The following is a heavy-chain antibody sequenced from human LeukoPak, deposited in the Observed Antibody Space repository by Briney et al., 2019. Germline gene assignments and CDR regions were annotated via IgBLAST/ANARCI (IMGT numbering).Heavy chain of an antibody. CDR2: ISYDGSNK. J-gene: IGHJ4*02. CDR3: ARGQYDYVWGSSLWVDY. Sequence: GGSLRLSCAASGFTFSSYGMHWVRQAPGKGLEWVAVISYDGSNKYYADSVKGRFTISRDNSKNTLYLQMNSLRAEDTAVYYCARGQYDYVWGSSLWVDYWGQGTLVTVSS. V-gene: IGHV3-30*03. D-gene: IGHD3-16*01. CDR1: GFTFSSYG.